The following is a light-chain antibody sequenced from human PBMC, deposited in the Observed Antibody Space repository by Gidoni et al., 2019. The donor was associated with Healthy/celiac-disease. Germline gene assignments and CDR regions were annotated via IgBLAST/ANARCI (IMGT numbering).Light chain of an antibody. V-gene: IGKV3-15*01. CDR1: QSVSSN. J-gene: IGKJ4*01. Sequence: EIVMTQSPATLSVSPGERATLSCRARQSVSSNLAWYQQKPGQAPRLLIYGSSTRATCIPARFSVSGGGTEFTLTISILQSEDVAVYYCQQYNSWPPALIFGGGTKVEIK. CDR3: QQYNSWPPALI. CDR2: GSS.